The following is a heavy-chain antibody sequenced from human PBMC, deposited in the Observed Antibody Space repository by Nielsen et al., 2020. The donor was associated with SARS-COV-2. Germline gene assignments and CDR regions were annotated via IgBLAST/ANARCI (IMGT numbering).Heavy chain of an antibody. J-gene: IGHJ4*02. Sequence: LKISCAASGFTFDDYAMHWVRQAPGKGLEWVSGISWNSGSIGYADSVKGRFTISRDNAKNSLYLQMNSLRAEDTALYYCAKLVGGDQSDYWGQGTLVTVSS. V-gene: IGHV3-9*01. CDR1: GFTFDDYA. CDR3: AKLVGGDQSDY. CDR2: ISWNSGSI. D-gene: IGHD2-21*02.